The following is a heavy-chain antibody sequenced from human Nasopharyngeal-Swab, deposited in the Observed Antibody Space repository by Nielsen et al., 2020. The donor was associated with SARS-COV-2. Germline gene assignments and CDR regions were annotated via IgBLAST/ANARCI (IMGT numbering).Heavy chain of an antibody. D-gene: IGHD1-14*01. J-gene: IGHJ4*02. Sequence: VRQAPGKGLEWVSAISGSGGSTYYADSVKGRFTISRDDSKNTLYLQMNSLRAEDTAVYYCAKANQNNDYWGQGTLVTVSS. CDR2: ISGSGGST. CDR3: AKANQNNDY. V-gene: IGHV3-23*01.